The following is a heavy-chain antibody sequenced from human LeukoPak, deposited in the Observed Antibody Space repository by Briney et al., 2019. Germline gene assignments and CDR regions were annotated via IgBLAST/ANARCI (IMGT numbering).Heavy chain of an antibody. CDR2: INPDGRAT. CDR3: AATRGSAGND. V-gene: IGHV3-7*01. Sequence: AGSLRLSCAASGFTFSTSWMSWVRQAPGKGLEWLANINPDGRATFYVDSVKGRFIISRDKAKNSLLLQMSSLRDDDTALYYWAATRGSAGNDWGQGTVVTVYS. J-gene: IGHJ1*01. D-gene: IGHD2-15*01. CDR1: GFTFSTSW.